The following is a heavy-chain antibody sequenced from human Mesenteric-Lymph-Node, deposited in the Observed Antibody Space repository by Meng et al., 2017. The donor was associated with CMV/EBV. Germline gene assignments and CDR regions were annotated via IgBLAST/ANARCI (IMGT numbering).Heavy chain of an antibody. CDR2: INPNSGGT. D-gene: IGHD2-2*01. J-gene: IGHJ6*02. Sequence: ASVKVSCKASGYTFTGYYIHWVRQAPGQGLEWMGWINPNSGGTNHAQQFQGRVTMTTDTSMSTAYMELSRLRSDDTAVYYCARVYCSTTSCYGGYGMDVWGQGTTVTVSS. V-gene: IGHV1-2*02. CDR3: ARVYCSTTSCYGGYGMDV. CDR1: GYTFTGYY.